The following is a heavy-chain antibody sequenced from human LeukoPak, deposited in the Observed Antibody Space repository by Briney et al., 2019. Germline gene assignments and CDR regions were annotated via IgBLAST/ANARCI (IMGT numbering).Heavy chain of an antibody. J-gene: IGHJ5*02. D-gene: IGHD1-26*01. V-gene: IGHV1-2*02. CDR3: ARDYGGSYRNWFDP. CDR1: GYTFTGYY. Sequence: ASVKVSFKASGYTFTGYYMHWVRQAPGQGLEWMGWINPNSGGTNYAQKFQGRVTMTRDTSISTAYMELSRLRSDDTAVYYCARDYGGSYRNWFDPWGQGTLVTVSS. CDR2: INPNSGGT.